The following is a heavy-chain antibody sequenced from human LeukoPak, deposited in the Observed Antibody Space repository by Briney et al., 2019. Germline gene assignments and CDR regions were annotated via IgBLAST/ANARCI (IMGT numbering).Heavy chain of an antibody. D-gene: IGHD3-3*01. CDR3: ARDGSVLRFLEWLFFLDY. CDR2: MSNDGSKK. J-gene: IGHJ4*02. Sequence: GGSLRLSCSASGFTFSSHAMHWVRQAPGKGLEWVAIMSNDGSKKFYADSLKGRFTISRDNSKNTLYLQMNSLRSEDTAVYFCARDGSVLRFLEWLFFLDYWGQGTLVTVSS. CDR1: GFTFSSHA. V-gene: IGHV3-30*01.